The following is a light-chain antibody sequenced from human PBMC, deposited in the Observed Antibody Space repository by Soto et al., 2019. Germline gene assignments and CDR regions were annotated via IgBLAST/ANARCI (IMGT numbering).Light chain of an antibody. V-gene: IGKV1-5*03. CDR1: QSIGGW. CDR3: QQYNSYPLT. Sequence: DIQVTQSPSTLSASVGARVTITCRASQSIGGWLAWYQQKPGKPPKLLIYKASSLESGVPSRFSGSGSGTEFTVTISSLQPDDFATYYCQQYNSYPLTVGGGTKVESK. J-gene: IGKJ4*01. CDR2: KAS.